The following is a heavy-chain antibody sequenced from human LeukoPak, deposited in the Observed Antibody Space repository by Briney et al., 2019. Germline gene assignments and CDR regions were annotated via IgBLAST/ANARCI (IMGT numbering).Heavy chain of an antibody. J-gene: IGHJ5*02. CDR2: INPNSGGT. V-gene: IGHV1-2*02. CDR3: ARAFALGGAMVTSYWFDP. Sequence: ASVKVSCKASGYTFTGYYMHWVRQAPGQGLEWMGWINPNSGGTNYAQKFQGRVTMTRDTSISTAYMELSRLRSDDTAVYYCARAFALGGAMVTSYWFDPWGQGTLVTVSS. CDR1: GYTFTGYY. D-gene: IGHD5-18*01.